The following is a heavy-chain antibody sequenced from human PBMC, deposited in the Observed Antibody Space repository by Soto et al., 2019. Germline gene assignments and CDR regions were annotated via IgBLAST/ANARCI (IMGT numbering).Heavy chain of an antibody. CDR1: GFTAGDYW. CDR3: ATNSNFRFDY. D-gene: IGHD1-7*01. Sequence: PGGSLRLSCAASGFTAGDYWMSWVRQAPGKGLEWVANIRQDGRDIQYVDSVKGRFTISRDNAKNSLFLQMNGLRAEDTAAYYCATNSNFRFDYWGRGTLVTVSS. CDR2: IRQDGRDI. J-gene: IGHJ4*02. V-gene: IGHV3-7*05.